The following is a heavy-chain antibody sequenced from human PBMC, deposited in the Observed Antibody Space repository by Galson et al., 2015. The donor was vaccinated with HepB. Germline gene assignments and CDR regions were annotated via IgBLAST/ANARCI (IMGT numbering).Heavy chain of an antibody. J-gene: IGHJ4*02. CDR3: ATVIYSYGYSLDY. D-gene: IGHD5-18*01. CDR2: FDPEDGET. V-gene: IGHV1-24*01. Sequence: SVKVSCKVSGYTLTELSMHWVRQAPGKGLEWMGGFDPEDGETIYAQKFQGRVTMTEDTSTDTAYMELSSLRSEDTAVYYCATVIYSYGYSLDYWGQGTLVTVSS. CDR1: GYTLTELS.